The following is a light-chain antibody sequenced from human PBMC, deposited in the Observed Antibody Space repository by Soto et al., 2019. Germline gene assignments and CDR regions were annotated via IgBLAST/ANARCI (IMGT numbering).Light chain of an antibody. CDR1: QTVSTS. V-gene: IGKV1-39*01. CDR3: QQSYSSPVT. CDR2: AAS. J-gene: IGKJ5*01. Sequence: DIQMTQSPSSLSASVGDRVTITCRASQTVSTSLNWYQQKPGKAPNLLIYAASSLQSGVPSRFSGGGSGTDFTLIINSLQPEDLATYYCQQSYSSPVTFGQGTRLEI.